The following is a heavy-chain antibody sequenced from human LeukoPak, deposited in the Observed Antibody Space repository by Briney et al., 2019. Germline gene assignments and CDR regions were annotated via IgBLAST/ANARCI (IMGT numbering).Heavy chain of an antibody. Sequence: SETLSLTCTVSGGSISSYYWSWIRQPPGKGLEWIGYIYYSGSTNYNPSLKSRVTISVDASKNQFSLKLSSVTAADTAVYYCARHPGGVVGASFYYGMDVWGQGTTVTVSS. CDR1: GGSISSYY. CDR3: ARHPGGVVGASFYYGMDV. D-gene: IGHD2-15*01. V-gene: IGHV4-59*08. CDR2: IYYSGST. J-gene: IGHJ6*02.